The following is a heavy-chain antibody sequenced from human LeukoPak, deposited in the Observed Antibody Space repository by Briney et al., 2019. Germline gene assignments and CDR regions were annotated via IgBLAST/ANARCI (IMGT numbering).Heavy chain of an antibody. CDR3: ARVPMYYYDSSVYVDY. V-gene: IGHV3-53*01. D-gene: IGHD3-22*01. CDR2: IYSGGST. J-gene: IGHJ4*02. CDR1: GFTVSSNY. Sequence: GGSLRLSCAASGFTVSSNYMSWVRQAPGKGLEWVSVIYSGGSTYYADSVKGRFTISRDNSKNTLYLQMNSLRAEDTAVYYCARVPMYYYDSSVYVDYWGQGTLVTVSS.